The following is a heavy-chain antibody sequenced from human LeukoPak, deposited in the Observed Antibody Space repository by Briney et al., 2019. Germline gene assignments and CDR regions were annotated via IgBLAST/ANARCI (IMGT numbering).Heavy chain of an antibody. Sequence: PSETLCLTCTVSGGSISSGDYYWSWIRQRPGKGLEWIGYIYYSGSTYYNPSLKSRVTISVDTSKNQFSLKLSSVTAADTAVYYCARSLMNCSGGSCYPIDAFDIWGQGTMVTVSS. J-gene: IGHJ3*02. CDR1: GGSISSGDYY. CDR2: IYYSGST. D-gene: IGHD2-15*01. V-gene: IGHV4-30-4*08. CDR3: ARSLMNCSGGSCYPIDAFDI.